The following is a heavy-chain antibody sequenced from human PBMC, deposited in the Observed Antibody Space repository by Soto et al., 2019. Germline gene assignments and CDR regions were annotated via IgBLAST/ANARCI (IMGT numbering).Heavy chain of an antibody. J-gene: IGHJ4*02. CDR3: QRGNYFDN. CDR1: GFTFNNYP. V-gene: IGHV3-9*01. D-gene: IGHD6-13*01. CDR2: ISWNSATI. Sequence: EVQLVESGGGLVQPGRPLRLSCAASGFTFNNYPMHWVRQAPGKGLEWVSGISWNSATIVYADSVKGRFTISRDNAKNSLYLQMNSLRTEDTALYYCQRGNYFDNWGQGALVTVSS.